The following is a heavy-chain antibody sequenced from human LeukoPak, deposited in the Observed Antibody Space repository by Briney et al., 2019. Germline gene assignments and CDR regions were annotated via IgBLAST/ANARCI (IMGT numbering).Heavy chain of an antibody. J-gene: IGHJ4*02. Sequence: TGGSLRLSCAASGFIFSDYSMSWIRQAPGKGLEWVSYISTHSTYTHYADSVRGRFTISRDNAKNSLYLQMNSLRAEDTAVYYCATYYYASGSSDWGQGTLVTVYS. CDR1: GFIFSDYS. CDR2: ISTHSTYT. V-gene: IGHV3-11*03. D-gene: IGHD3-10*01. CDR3: ATYYYASGSSD.